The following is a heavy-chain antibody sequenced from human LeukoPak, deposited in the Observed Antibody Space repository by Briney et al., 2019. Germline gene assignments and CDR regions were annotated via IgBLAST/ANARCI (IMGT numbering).Heavy chain of an antibody. Sequence: ASVKDSCKASGYTFTGYYMHWVRQAPGQGLEWMGWINPNSGGTNYAQKFQGRVTMTRDTSISTAYMELSRLRSDDTAVYYCARDTIFGVVQFDYWGQGTLVTVSS. V-gene: IGHV1-2*02. D-gene: IGHD3-3*01. J-gene: IGHJ4*02. CDR3: ARDTIFGVVQFDY. CDR1: GYTFTGYY. CDR2: INPNSGGT.